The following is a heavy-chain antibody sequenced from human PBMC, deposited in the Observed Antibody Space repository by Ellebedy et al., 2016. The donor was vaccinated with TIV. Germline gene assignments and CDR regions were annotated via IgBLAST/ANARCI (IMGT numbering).Heavy chain of an antibody. Sequence: ASVKVSCKASGGTFSSYAISWVRQAPGQGLEWMGGIIPIFGTANYAQKFQGRVTITADESTSTAYMELSSLRSEDTAVYYCARVCNWNDADEPYYYYGMDVWGQGTTVTVSS. CDR2: IIPIFGTA. D-gene: IGHD1-1*01. CDR1: GGTFSSYA. V-gene: IGHV1-69*13. CDR3: ARVCNWNDADEPYYYYGMDV. J-gene: IGHJ6*02.